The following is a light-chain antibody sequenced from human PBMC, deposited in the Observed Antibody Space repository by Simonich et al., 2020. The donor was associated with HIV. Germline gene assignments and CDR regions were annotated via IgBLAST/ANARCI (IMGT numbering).Light chain of an antibody. J-gene: IGKJ4*01. V-gene: IGKV3-20*01. CDR1: QSVSNN. CDR2: TSS. CDR3: QQYGSSPLT. Sequence: EIVMTQSPATLSVSPGERATLSCRASQSVSNNLAWYQQKPGQAPRLLIYTSSYRTTGIPDRFSGSGSGTDFTLTISRLEPEDFAVYYCQQYGSSPLTFGGGTKVEIK.